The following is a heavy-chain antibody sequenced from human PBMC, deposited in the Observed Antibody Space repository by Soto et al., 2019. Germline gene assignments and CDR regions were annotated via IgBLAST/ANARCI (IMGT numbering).Heavy chain of an antibody. CDR2: ISYDGSNK. CDR3: ARASLNDFRSGPTETYYYYGMDV. D-gene: IGHD3-3*01. CDR1: GFTFSSYA. V-gene: IGHV3-30-3*01. J-gene: IGHJ6*02. Sequence: GGSLRLSCAASGFTFSSYAMHWVRQAPGKGLEWVAVISYDGSNKYYADSVKGRFTISRDNSKNTLYLQMNSLRAEDTAVYYCARASLNDFRSGPTETYYYYGMDVWGQGTTVTVSS.